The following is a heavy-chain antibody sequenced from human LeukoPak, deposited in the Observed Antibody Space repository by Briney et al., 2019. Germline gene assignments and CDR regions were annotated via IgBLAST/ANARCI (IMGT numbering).Heavy chain of an antibody. CDR2: FDPEDGET. CDR3: RYFDWLSGRDY. D-gene: IGHD3-9*01. J-gene: IGHJ4*02. CDR1: GYTLTELS. Sequence: ASVTVSCKVSGYTLTELSMHWVRQAGGKGLEWMGGFDPEDGETIYAQKLHGRVTITEATSTDTAYLELGSLRSDDTAVYYGRYFDWLSGRDYWGQGTLVTVSS. V-gene: IGHV1-24*01.